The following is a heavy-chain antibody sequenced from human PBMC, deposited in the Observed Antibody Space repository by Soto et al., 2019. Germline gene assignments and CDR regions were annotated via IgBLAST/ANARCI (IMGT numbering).Heavy chain of an antibody. J-gene: IGHJ4*02. CDR2: IYYSGST. Sequence: TLSLTCTVSGGSISSGGYYWSWIRQHPGKGLEWIGYIYYSGSTYYNPSLKSRVTISVDTSKNQFSLKLSSVTAADTAVYYCARNPTYYGGNSEGYFDYWGQGTLVTVSS. V-gene: IGHV4-31*03. D-gene: IGHD4-17*01. CDR3: ARNPTYYGGNSEGYFDY. CDR1: GGSISSGGYY.